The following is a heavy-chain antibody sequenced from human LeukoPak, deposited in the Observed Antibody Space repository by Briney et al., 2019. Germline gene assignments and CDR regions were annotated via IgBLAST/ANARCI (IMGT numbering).Heavy chain of an antibody. Sequence: GGSLRLSCAASGFTFSSYSMNWVRQAPGKGLEWVAVISNDGKNKDYIDSVKGRFTISRDKSKNTLYLQMDSLRVEDTAVYYCARVLEGGSSWYGSFLLWGQGTMVSVSS. CDR2: ISNDGKNK. V-gene: IGHV3-30*03. CDR1: GFTFSSYS. D-gene: IGHD6-13*01. CDR3: ARVLEGGSSWYGSFLL. J-gene: IGHJ3*01.